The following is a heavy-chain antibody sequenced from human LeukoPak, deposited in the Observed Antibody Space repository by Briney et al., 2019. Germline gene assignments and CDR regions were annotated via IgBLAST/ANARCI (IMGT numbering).Heavy chain of an antibody. CDR2: IKEDSRAT. CDR3: ATTAATAGGPY. J-gene: IGHJ4*02. D-gene: IGHD6-13*01. Sequence: GGSLRLSCAASGFTFTDFWMTWVRQAPGKGLEWVANIKEDSRATFYGASVKGRFTISRDNSKSSLYLQMNSLRVEDTAVYHCATTAATAGGPYWGQGTLVTVSS. CDR1: GFTFTDFW. V-gene: IGHV3-7*01.